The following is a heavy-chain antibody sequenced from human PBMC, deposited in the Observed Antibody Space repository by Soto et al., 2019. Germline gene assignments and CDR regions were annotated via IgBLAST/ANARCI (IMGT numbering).Heavy chain of an antibody. J-gene: IGHJ3*01. D-gene: IGHD3-10*01. CDR2: VSGGGDMT. Sequence: GGSLRLSCAASGFTFSIYWMTWVRQAPGKGLEWVSSVSGGGDMTYYADSVRGRFTISRDNSKNTLYLQMNRLRAEDTAVYYCARDDSTRMVRGVSRWGQGTLVTVSS. V-gene: IGHV3-23*01. CDR1: GFTFSIYW. CDR3: ARDDSTRMVRGVSR.